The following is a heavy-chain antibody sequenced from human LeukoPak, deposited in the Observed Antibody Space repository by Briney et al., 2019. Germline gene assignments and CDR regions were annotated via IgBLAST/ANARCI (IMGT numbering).Heavy chain of an antibody. D-gene: IGHD5-12*01. CDR1: GFTFSSHW. J-gene: IGHJ4*02. V-gene: IGHV3-7*03. CDR3: ARDSTWRLDY. CDR2: IKEDGSVK. Sequence: GGSLRLSCTASGFTFSSHWMTWVRQPPGKGLEWVANIKEDGSVKYYVDSVKGRFTISRDNTKNALYLQMNSLRAGDTAVYFCARDSTWRLDYWGQGTLITVSS.